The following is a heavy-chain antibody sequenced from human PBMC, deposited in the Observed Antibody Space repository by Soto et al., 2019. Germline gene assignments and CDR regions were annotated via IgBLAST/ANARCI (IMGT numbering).Heavy chain of an antibody. CDR3: ARDPVDLFGYLDV. CDR1: GGTFASYS. Sequence: QEELVQSGAEVKKPGSSVNVSCKASGGTFASYSITWLRQAPGQRLEWMGEIIPLMRTVNYAQKFQDRVTITGDRSTSTVYRALNSLRADDTAVYYCARDPVDLFGYLDVWGQGTTVTVSS. CDR2: IIPLMRTV. J-gene: IGHJ6*02. D-gene: IGHD2-21*01. V-gene: IGHV1-69*06.